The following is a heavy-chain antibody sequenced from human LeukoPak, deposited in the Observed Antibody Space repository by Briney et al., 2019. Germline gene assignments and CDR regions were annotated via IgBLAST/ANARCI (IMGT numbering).Heavy chain of an antibody. CDR1: GGSISSGGYS. J-gene: IGHJ4*02. V-gene: IGHV4-30-2*01. CDR2: INHSGSA. Sequence: SQTLSLTCAVSGGSISSGGYSWSWIRQPPGKGLEWIGEINHSGSANYNPSLKSRVTISLDTSKNQFSLKLSSVTAADTAVYYCARGQGTVTTHWGQGTLVTVSS. CDR3: ARGQGTVTTH. D-gene: IGHD4-17*01.